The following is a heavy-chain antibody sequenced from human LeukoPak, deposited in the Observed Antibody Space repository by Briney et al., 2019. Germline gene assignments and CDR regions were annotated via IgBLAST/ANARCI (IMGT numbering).Heavy chain of an antibody. Sequence: GGSLRLSCAAPGFTFSTYSLNWVRQAPGKGLEWVSYIRDSSSIYYADSVKGRFTISRDNAKNSLYLQMNSLRDEDTAVYYCARDYLWGMDVWGQGSTVTVSS. CDR1: GFTFSTYS. V-gene: IGHV3-48*02. J-gene: IGHJ6*02. CDR2: IRDSSSI. D-gene: IGHD2-21*01. CDR3: ARDYLWGMDV.